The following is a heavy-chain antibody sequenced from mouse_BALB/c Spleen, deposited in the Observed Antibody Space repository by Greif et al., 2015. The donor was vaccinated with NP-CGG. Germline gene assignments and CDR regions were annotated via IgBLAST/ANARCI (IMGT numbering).Heavy chain of an antibody. D-gene: IGHD1-1*01. J-gene: IGHJ4*01. V-gene: IGHV1-7*01. CDR2: INPSTGYT. CDR1: GYTFTSYW. CDR3: ASYYYGSSYAMDY. Sequence: QVQLQQSGAELAKPGASVKMSCKASGYTFTSYWMHWVKQRPGQGLEWIGYINPSTGYTEYNQKFKDKATLTADKSSSTAYMQLSSLTPEDSAVYYCASYYYGSSYAMDYWGQGTSVTVSS.